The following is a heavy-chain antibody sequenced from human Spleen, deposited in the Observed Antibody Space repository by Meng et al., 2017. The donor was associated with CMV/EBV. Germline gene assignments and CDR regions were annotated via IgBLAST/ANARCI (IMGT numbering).Heavy chain of an antibody. Sequence: SGFPFSNYSMHWVRQAPGKGLELVALISHDASHKSYADSVKGRCTISRDNSKNTLYLQLNSLRAEDTAFYYCVSGKYFYDSSEYFDYWGQGTLVTVSS. D-gene: IGHD3-22*01. CDR1: GFPFSNYS. CDR2: ISHDASHK. CDR3: VSGKYFYDSSEYFDY. J-gene: IGHJ4*02. V-gene: IGHV3-30*04.